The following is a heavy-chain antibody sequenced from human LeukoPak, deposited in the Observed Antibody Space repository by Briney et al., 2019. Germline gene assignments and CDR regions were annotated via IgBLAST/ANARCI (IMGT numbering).Heavy chain of an antibody. Sequence: PGGSLRLSCAASGFTFSSYGMTWVRQAPGKGLEWVSVIYSGGSTYYADSVKGRFTISRDNSKNTLYLQMNSLRAEDTAVYYCARARFGELDYWGQGTLVTVSS. J-gene: IGHJ4*02. CDR3: ARARFGELDY. CDR2: IYSGGST. CDR1: GFTFSSYG. D-gene: IGHD3-10*01. V-gene: IGHV3-66*01.